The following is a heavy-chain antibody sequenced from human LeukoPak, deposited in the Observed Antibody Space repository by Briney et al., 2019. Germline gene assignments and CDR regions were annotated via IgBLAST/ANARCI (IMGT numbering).Heavy chain of an antibody. V-gene: IGHV3-13*01. D-gene: IGHD2-2*01. CDR3: ARYCSTTSCYWGKSYYYGMDV. CDR2: IGTAGDT. Sequence: GGSLRLSCAASGFTFSSYDMHWVRQATGKGLEWVSGIGTAGDTYYPGSVKGRFTISRENAKNSLYLQMNGLRAGDTAVYYCARYCSTTSCYWGKSYYYGMDVWGQGTTFIVSS. CDR1: GFTFSSYD. J-gene: IGHJ6*02.